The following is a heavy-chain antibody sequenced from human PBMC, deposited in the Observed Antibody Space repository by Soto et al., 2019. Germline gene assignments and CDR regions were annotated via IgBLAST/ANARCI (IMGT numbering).Heavy chain of an antibody. J-gene: IGHJ4*02. Sequence: SETLSLTCAVYGGSFSGYYWSWIRQPPGKGLEWIGEINHSGSTNYNPSLKSRVTISVDTSKNQFSLKLSSVTAADTAVYYFASGVVVIPADFVYWGQGTLVTASS. D-gene: IGHD3-22*01. CDR1: GGSFSGYY. CDR3: ASGVVVIPADFVY. V-gene: IGHV4-34*01. CDR2: INHSGST.